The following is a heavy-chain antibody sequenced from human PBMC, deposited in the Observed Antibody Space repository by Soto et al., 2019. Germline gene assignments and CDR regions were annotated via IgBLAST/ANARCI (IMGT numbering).Heavy chain of an antibody. CDR1: GFTFSSYW. CDR3: ARDGPHYDFWSGYYAPYYFDY. CDR2: IKQDGSEK. D-gene: IGHD3-3*01. J-gene: IGHJ4*02. Sequence: PGGSLRLSCAASGFTFSSYWMSWVRQAPGKGLEWVANIKQDGSEKYYVDSVKGRFTISRDNAKNSLYLQMNSLRAEDTAVYYCARDGPHYDFWSGYYAPYYFDYWGQGTLVTVSS. V-gene: IGHV3-7*01.